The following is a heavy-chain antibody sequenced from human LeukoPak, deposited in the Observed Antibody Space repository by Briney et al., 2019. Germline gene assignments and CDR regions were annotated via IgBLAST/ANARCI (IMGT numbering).Heavy chain of an antibody. D-gene: IGHD1-26*01. CDR2: ISYDVSKT. V-gene: IGHV3-30*04. J-gene: IGHJ6*03. CDR1: GFTFSTYA. CDR3: ARDFSRGSYKGRDYYMDV. Sequence: PGGSLRLSCAASGFTFSTYAMHWVRQAPGKGLEWVAVISYDVSKTYYADSMKGRFTISRDNSKNTLYLQMNSLRAEDTAVYYCARDFSRGSYKGRDYYMDVWGKGTTVTVSS.